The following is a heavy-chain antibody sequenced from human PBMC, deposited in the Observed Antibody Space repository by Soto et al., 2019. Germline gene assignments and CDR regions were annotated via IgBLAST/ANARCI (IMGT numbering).Heavy chain of an antibody. CDR2: IYYSGST. V-gene: IGHV4-39*01. D-gene: IGHD3-22*01. Sequence: QLQLQESGPGLVKPSETLSLTCTVSGGSISSSSYYWGWIRQPPGKGLEWIGSIYYSGSTYYNPSLKSRVTISVDTSKNQFSLKLSSVTAAVTAVYYCASPPPLYDSSGRDRYFDYWGQGTLVTVSS. CDR1: GGSISSSSYY. J-gene: IGHJ4*02. CDR3: ASPPPLYDSSGRDRYFDY.